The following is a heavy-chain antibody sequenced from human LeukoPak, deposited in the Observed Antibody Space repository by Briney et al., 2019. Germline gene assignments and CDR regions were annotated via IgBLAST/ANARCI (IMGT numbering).Heavy chain of an antibody. J-gene: IGHJ4*02. D-gene: IGHD5-24*01. Sequence: GGSLRLSCAASGFTFSSYTMSWVRQAPGKGLEWVSYISSSGSATYHAGSVKGRFTISRDNAKNSPYLQLNSLRVEDTAVYYCARERGYTYSFDYWGQGTLVTVSS. V-gene: IGHV3-48*01. CDR3: ARERGYTYSFDY. CDR2: ISSSGSAT. CDR1: GFTFSSYT.